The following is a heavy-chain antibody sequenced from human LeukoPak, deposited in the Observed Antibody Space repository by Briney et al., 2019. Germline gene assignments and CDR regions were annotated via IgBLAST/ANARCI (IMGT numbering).Heavy chain of an antibody. Sequence: PGGSLRLSCAASGFTFSNYNLNWVRQAPGKGLEWVSSISRSGGSTYYAESVRGRLTISRDNAESSVYLHVNSLRVEDTAIYYCVRGDKRDYWGQGTLVTVAS. D-gene: IGHD5-24*01. V-gene: IGHV3-21*01. CDR2: ISRSGGST. CDR3: VRGDKRDY. CDR1: GFTFSNYN. J-gene: IGHJ4*01.